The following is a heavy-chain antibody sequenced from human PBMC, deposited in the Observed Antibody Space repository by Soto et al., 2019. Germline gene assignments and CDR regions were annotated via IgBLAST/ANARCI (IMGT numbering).Heavy chain of an antibody. CDR3: ASVATRYYFDS. CDR2: IYNDDST. J-gene: IGHJ4*02. CDR1: GFGVLSNY. D-gene: IGHD2-21*01. Sequence: EMQLVESGGGLVQRGGSLRLSCAASGFGVLSNYMAWVRQAPGEGLEWVSVIYNDDSTYYADSVKGRFTISRDKSRTTLYLEMNSLRVEDTAMYFCASVATRYYFDSWGQGALVTVSS. V-gene: IGHV3-66*01.